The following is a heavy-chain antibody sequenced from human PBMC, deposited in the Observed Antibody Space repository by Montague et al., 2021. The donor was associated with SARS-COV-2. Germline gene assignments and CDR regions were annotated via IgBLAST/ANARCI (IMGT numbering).Heavy chain of an antibody. J-gene: IGHJ5*02. CDR3: ARTEYNWNDWFDP. CDR2: IFHSGIT. Sequence: SETLSLTCSVSGGSISSYYWSWIRQSPGKGLESIGYIFHSGITDXXPSLKSRVTISVDMSKNQFSLQLNSVTAADSAVYYCARTEYNWNDWFDPWGQGTLVTVSS. CDR1: GGSISSYY. D-gene: IGHD1-20*01. V-gene: IGHV4-59*13.